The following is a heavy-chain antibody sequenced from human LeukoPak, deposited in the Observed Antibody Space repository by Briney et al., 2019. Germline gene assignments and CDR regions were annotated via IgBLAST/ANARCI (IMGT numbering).Heavy chain of an antibody. CDR2: ISGSGGST. D-gene: IGHD3-10*01. CDR1: GFTFSSYA. CDR3: AKDGRTGYGSGSYTRAYFDY. Sequence: SGGSLRLSCAASGFTFSSYAMSWVRQAPGKGLEWVSAISGSGGSTYYADSVKGRFTISRDNSKNTLYLQMNSLRAEDTAVYYCAKDGRTGYGSGSYTRAYFDYWGQGTLVTVSS. J-gene: IGHJ4*02. V-gene: IGHV3-23*01.